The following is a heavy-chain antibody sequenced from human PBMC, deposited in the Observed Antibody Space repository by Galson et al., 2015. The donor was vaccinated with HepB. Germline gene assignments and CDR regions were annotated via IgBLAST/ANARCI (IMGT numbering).Heavy chain of an antibody. CDR3: ARGGYSYLTSFNY. J-gene: IGHJ4*02. V-gene: IGHV6-1*01. D-gene: IGHD5-18*01. CDR2: TYYRSKWYN. CDR1: GDSVSSNSSS. Sequence: CAISGDSVSSNSSSWNWIRQSPSRGLEWLGRTYYRSKWYNDHALSVKSRITINPDTSKNQFSLQLSSVTPEDTAVYDCARGGYSYLTSFNYWGQGTLVTVSS.